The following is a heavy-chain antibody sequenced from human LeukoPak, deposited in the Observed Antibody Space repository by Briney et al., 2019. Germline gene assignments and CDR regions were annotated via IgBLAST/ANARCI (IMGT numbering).Heavy chain of an antibody. CDR1: GYTLTELS. Sequence: GASVKISCKVSGYTLTELSMHWVRQAPGKGLEWMGGFDPEDGETIYAQKFQGRVTMTEDTSTDTAYMELSSLRSEDTAVYYCATVEVGATNFDYWGQGTLVTVSS. CDR3: ATVEVGATNFDY. V-gene: IGHV1-24*01. D-gene: IGHD1-26*01. J-gene: IGHJ4*02. CDR2: FDPEDGET.